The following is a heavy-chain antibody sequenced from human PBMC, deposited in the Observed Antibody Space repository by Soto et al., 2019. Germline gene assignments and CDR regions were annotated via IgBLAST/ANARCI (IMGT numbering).Heavy chain of an antibody. CDR3: AKDRRNVGVAGTLGYGMDV. Sequence: GASVKVSCKASGYTFTDYYIHWVRQAPGQGLEWMGWVNPNSGGTNYADSVKGRFTISRDNSKNTLYLQMNSLRAEDTAVYYCAKDRRNVGVAGTLGYGMDVWGQGTTVTVSS. CDR1: GYTFTDYY. CDR2: VNPNSGGT. D-gene: IGHD6-19*01. V-gene: IGHV1-2*02. J-gene: IGHJ6*02.